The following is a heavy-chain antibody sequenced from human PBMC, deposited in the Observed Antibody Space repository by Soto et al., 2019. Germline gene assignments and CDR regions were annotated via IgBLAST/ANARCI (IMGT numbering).Heavy chain of an antibody. CDR1: GFIFRSHA. V-gene: IGHV3-64D*06. CDR3: VKVIYDSGWYGFYFDY. CDR2: ISREGDNS. Sequence: PGGSLRLSCSASGFIFRSHAMHWVRQAPGQGLEYLSAISREGDNSYYADSVKGRFTISRDNSKNTLYLRMTSLRTEDTGVYYCVKVIYDSGWYGFYFDYWGQGALVTVSS. D-gene: IGHD6-19*01. J-gene: IGHJ4*02.